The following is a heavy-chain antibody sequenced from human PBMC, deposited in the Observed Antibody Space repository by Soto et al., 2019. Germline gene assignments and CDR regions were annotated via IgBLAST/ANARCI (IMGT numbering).Heavy chain of an antibody. CDR2: INHSGST. CDR3: ARGGIVVVPAAITSYYFDY. J-gene: IGHJ4*02. CDR1: GGSFSGYY. Sequence: QVQLQQWGAGLLKPSETLSLTCAVYGGSFSGYYWSWIRQPPGKGLEWIGEINHSGSTNYNPSLKSRVTLSVDTSKNQFSLKLSSVTAADTAVYYCARGGIVVVPAAITSYYFDYWGQGTLVTVSS. D-gene: IGHD2-2*02. V-gene: IGHV4-34*01.